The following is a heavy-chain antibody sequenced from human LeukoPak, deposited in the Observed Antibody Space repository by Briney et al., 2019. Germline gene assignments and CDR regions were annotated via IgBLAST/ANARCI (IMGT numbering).Heavy chain of an antibody. CDR2: IKQDGSEK. Sequence: GGSLRLSFAASGFTFTSYWMNWVRQAPGKGLEWVANIKQDGSEKYYVDSVKGRFTISRGNAKNLLYLQMNSLRVEDTAMYYCARAGYSRSWDNYYYYYMDVWGKGTTVTVSS. CDR3: ARAGYSRSWDNYYYYYMDV. V-gene: IGHV3-7*01. D-gene: IGHD6-13*01. J-gene: IGHJ6*03. CDR1: GFTFTSYW.